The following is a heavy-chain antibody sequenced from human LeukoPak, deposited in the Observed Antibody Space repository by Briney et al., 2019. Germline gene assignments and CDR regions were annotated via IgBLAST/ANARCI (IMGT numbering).Heavy chain of an antibody. V-gene: IGHV1-24*01. CDR1: GFTLTKLS. D-gene: IGHD4-17*01. CDR3: ARRYGYGDYDGREAFDI. J-gene: IGHJ3*02. CDR2: FDREDVET. Sequence: GASVKVSCKVSGFTLTKLSMHWVRQTPGKGLEWMGGFDREDVETTYTQIFQGRVTMTEDTSTDTAYMELSSLRSEDTAVYYCARRYGYGDYDGREAFDIWGQGTMVTVSS.